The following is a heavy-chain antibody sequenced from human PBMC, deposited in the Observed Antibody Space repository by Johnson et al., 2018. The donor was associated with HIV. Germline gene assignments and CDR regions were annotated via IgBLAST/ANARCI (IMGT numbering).Heavy chain of an antibody. J-gene: IGHJ3*01. CDR1: GFTISSYW. D-gene: IGHD5-12*01. CDR2: IKEDGSAK. V-gene: IGHV3-7*05. CDR3: ARDQSGYVL. Sequence: VLLVESGGGVVQPGRSLRLSCAASGFTISSYWMSWVRQAPGKGLEWVANIKEDGSAKYYVDSVRGRFTISRDNAKNSLFLQMDSLRAEDTAVYYCARDQSGYVLWGPGTMVTVSS.